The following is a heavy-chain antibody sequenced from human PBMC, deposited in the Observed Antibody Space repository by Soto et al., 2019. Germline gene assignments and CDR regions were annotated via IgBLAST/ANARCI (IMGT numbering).Heavy chain of an antibody. CDR1: GGSFSGYY. CDR2: IYSTGST. CDR3: AKGGGSLWS. V-gene: IGHV4-34*01. J-gene: IGHJ5*02. D-gene: IGHD3-10*01. Sequence: QVQLQQWGAGLLKPSETLSLTCGVYGGSFSGYYWSWIRQSPGKGLEWIGEIYSTGSTNYNPSLKIRXTXYIDTSNNQFSLKLSSVTAADTAVYYCAKGGGSLWSWGQGTLVTVSS.